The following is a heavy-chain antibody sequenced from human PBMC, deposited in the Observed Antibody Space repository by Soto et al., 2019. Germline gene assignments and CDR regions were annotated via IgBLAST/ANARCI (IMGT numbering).Heavy chain of an antibody. J-gene: IGHJ3*02. CDR3: ASSGYDPDAFDI. D-gene: IGHD5-12*01. Sequence: RRLSFAASGFTFSDYYMSWIRQAPGKGLEWVSYISSSGSTIYYADSVKGRFTISRDNAKNSLYLQMNSLRAEDTAVYYCASSGYDPDAFDIWGQGTMVTVSS. CDR2: ISSSGSTI. V-gene: IGHV3-11*01. CDR1: GFTFSDYY.